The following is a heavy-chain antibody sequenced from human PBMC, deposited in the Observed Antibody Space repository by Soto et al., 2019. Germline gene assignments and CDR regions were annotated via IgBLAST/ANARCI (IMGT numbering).Heavy chain of an antibody. CDR2: ITTAGDT. CDR1: GLTFSNYD. Sequence: GGSLRLSCAASGLTFSNYDMHWVRQVTGKGLEWVSGITTAGDTYYSGSVKGRFTISREKAKNSLYLQMNSLSAGDTAVYYCARELHGGSYGMDVWGQGTTVTVSS. V-gene: IGHV3-13*01. CDR3: ARELHGGSYGMDV. J-gene: IGHJ6*02.